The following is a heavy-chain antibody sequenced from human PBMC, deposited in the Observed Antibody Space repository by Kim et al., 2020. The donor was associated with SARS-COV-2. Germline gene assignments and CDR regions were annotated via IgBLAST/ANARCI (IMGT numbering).Heavy chain of an antibody. D-gene: IGHD2-2*01. CDR1: GFTFSSYW. V-gene: IGHV3-7*03. CDR2: IKQDGSEK. Sequence: GGSLRLSCAASGFTFSSYWMSWVRQAPGKGLEWVANIKQDGSEKYYVDSVKGRFTISRDNAKNSLYLQMNSLRAEDTAVYYCARVALPAAMPNDAFDIWGQGTMVTVSS. J-gene: IGHJ3*02. CDR3: ARVALPAAMPNDAFDI.